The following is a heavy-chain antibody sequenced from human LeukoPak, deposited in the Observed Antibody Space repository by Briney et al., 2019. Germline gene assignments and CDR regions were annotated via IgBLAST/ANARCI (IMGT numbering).Heavy chain of an antibody. CDR1: GFTFSSHE. D-gene: IGHD2-21*02. J-gene: IGHJ4*02. CDR3: ANLVTPTPY. Sequence: GGSLRLSCVASGFTFSSHEMDWVRQAPGKGLELVSYISSSGSSTYYSDSVKGRFTISRDNAKNSVYLQMNSLRAEDTAVYYCANLVTPTPYWGQGTLVTVSS. CDR2: ISSSGSST. V-gene: IGHV3-48*03.